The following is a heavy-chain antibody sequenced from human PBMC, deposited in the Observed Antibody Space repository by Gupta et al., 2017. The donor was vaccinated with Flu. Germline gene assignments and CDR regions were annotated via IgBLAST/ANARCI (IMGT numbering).Heavy chain of an antibody. CDR1: GLTFNTCA. Sequence: EVRLLESGGGLVRTGGSLGPSCAASGLTFNTCALSWVRQAPGKGLEWVSAISGSGGSSYYADSVKGRITISRDNSKNTLYLQMNTLRAEDTAVYYCAKDRGDWNYNFDYWGQGTLVTVSS. V-gene: IGHV3-23*01. J-gene: IGHJ4*02. CDR2: ISGSGGSS. D-gene: IGHD1-7*01. CDR3: AKDRGDWNYNFDY.